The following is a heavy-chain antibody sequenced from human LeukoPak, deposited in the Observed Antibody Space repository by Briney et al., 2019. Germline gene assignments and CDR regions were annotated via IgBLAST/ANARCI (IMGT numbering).Heavy chain of an antibody. CDR3: ARYREQSHGGLLLDY. CDR2: ISAYNGNT. V-gene: IGHV1-18*01. Sequence: ASVKVSCKASGYTFTSYGISWVRQAPGQGLEWMGCISAYNGNTNYAQKLQGRVTMTTDTSTSTAYMELRSLRSDDTAVYYCARYREQSHGGLLLDYWGQGTLVTVSS. D-gene: IGHD3-22*01. J-gene: IGHJ4*02. CDR1: GYTFTSYG.